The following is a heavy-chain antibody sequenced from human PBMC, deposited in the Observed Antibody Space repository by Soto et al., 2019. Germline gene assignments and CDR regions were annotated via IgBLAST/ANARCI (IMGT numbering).Heavy chain of an antibody. CDR2: FFSDAER. CDR3: ARMDGDYNYCGLDG. J-gene: IGHJ6*02. V-gene: IGHV2-26*01. D-gene: IGHD4-17*01. Sequence: QVTLKESGPVLVKPTETLTLTCSVSGFSRTNGRIVARWLRQHPGTAMEWLAHFFSDAERSYSTSMQSRLNICKASSGSQVVLTMTNMAPADTAKYFCARMDGDYNYCGLDGWGHGSAITGS. CDR1: GFSRTNGRIV.